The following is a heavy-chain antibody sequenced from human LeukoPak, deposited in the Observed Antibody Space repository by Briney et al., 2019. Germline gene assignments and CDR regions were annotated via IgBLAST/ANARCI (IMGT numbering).Heavy chain of an antibody. CDR2: INHSGST. Sequence: PSETLSLTCAVYGGSFSGYYWSWIRQPPGKGLEWIGEINHSGSTNYNPSLKSRVTISVDTSKSQFSLKLSSVTAADTAVYYCARRGAYSSSPYYYYYMDVWGKGTTVTISS. V-gene: IGHV4-34*01. J-gene: IGHJ6*03. D-gene: IGHD6-13*01. CDR3: ARRGAYSSSPYYYYYMDV. CDR1: GGSFSGYY.